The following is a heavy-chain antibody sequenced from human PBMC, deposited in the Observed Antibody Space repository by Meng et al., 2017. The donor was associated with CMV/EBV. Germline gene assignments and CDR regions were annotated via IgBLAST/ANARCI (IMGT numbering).Heavy chain of an antibody. CDR3: AKDLSCSSTSCYLY. D-gene: IGHD2-2*01. CDR1: GFTFSSYG. Sequence: GGSLRLSCAASGFTFSSYGMHWVRQAPGKGLEWVAFIRYDGSNKYYADSVKGRFTISRDNSKNTLYLQMNSLRAEDTAVYYCAKDLSCSSTSCYLYWGQGTLVTGSS. J-gene: IGHJ4*02. V-gene: IGHV3-30*02. CDR2: IRYDGSNK.